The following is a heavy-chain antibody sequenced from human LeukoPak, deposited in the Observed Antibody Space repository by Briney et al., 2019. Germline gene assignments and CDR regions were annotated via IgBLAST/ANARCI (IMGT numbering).Heavy chain of an antibody. D-gene: IGHD2-15*01. V-gene: IGHV4-34*01. CDR1: GGSFSGYY. J-gene: IGHJ4*02. CDR3: ARESRYCSGGSCSRLDY. Sequence: SETLSLTCAVYGGSFSGYYWSWLCQPPGKGLEWIGEINHSGSTNYNPSLKSRVTISVDTSKNQFSLKLSSVTAADTAVYYCARESRYCSGGSCSRLDYWGQGTLVTVSS. CDR2: INHSGST.